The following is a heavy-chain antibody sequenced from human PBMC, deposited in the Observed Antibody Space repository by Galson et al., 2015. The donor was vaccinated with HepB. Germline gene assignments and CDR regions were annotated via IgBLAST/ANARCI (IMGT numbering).Heavy chain of an antibody. V-gene: IGHV5-51*01. CDR2: IYLDGSDT. CDR1: GDSFSNYW. J-gene: IGHJ5*02. CDR3: AKEAGP. Sequence: QSGAEVKKPGESLKISCKVSGDSFSNYWIGWVRQMPWKGLEWMGLIYLDGSDTRYSPSFQGQVTISADKSISTAYLQWSSLRASDTATYYCAKEAGPWGQGTLVTVSS.